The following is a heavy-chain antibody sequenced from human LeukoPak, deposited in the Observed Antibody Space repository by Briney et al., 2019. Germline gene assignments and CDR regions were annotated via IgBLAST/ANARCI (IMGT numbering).Heavy chain of an antibody. D-gene: IGHD3-22*01. J-gene: IGHJ4*02. CDR3: ARGSPPRVYYDRSGYYSYYFDY. Sequence: ASVKVTCKASGYKFTNYGISWVRQAPGQGLEWMGWISPYNGNTIYAQKLQGRVTMTTDTSTSTAYMELRSLRSDNTAVYYCARGSPPRVYYDRSGYYSYYFDYWGQGTLVTVSS. CDR2: ISPYNGNT. V-gene: IGHV1-18*01. CDR1: GYKFTNYG.